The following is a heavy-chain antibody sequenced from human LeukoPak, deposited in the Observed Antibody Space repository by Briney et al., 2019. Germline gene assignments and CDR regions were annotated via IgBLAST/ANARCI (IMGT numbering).Heavy chain of an antibody. V-gene: IGHV4-59*08. Sequence: PSETLSLTCTVSGGSISSYYWSWIRQPPGKGLEWIGYIYYSGSTNYNPSLKSRVTISVDTSKNQFSLKLSSVTAADTAVYYCARLASGDDFVFDYWGQGTLVTVSS. J-gene: IGHJ4*02. D-gene: IGHD2-21*02. CDR2: IYYSGST. CDR3: ARLASGDDFVFDY. CDR1: GGSISSYY.